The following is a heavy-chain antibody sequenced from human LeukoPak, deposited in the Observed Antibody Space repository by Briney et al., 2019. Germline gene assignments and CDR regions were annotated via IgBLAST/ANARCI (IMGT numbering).Heavy chain of an antibody. V-gene: IGHV5-51*01. CDR2: IYPGDSDT. CDR3: ARLSGGIAVAGTEESDP. J-gene: IGHJ5*02. Sequence: GESLKISCKGSGYSFTSYWIGWVRQMPGKGLEWLGIIYPGDSDTRYSPSFPGQVTISADKSVSTAYLQWSSLKASDTAMYYCARLSGGIAVAGTEESDPWGQGTLVTVSS. CDR1: GYSFTSYW. D-gene: IGHD6-19*01.